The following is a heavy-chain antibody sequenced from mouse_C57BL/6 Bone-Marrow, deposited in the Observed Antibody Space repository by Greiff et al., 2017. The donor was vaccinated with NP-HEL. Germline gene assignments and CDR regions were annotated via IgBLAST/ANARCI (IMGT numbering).Heavy chain of an antibody. V-gene: IGHV3-6*01. Sequence: EVKLQESGPGLVKPSQSLSLTCSVTGYSITSGYYWNWIRQFPGNKLEWMGYISYDGSNNYNPSLKNRISITRDTSKNQFFLKLNSVTTEDTATYYCARDQKKHTQLRLEAFAYWGQGTLVTVSA. D-gene: IGHD3-2*02. CDR2: ISYDGSN. CDR1: GYSITSGYY. CDR3: ARDQKKHTQLRLEAFAY. J-gene: IGHJ3*01.